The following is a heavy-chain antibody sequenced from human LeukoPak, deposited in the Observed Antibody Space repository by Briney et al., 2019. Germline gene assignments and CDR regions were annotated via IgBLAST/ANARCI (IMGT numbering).Heavy chain of an antibody. CDR1: GFTFSNAW. Sequence: GGSLRLSCAASGFTFSNAWMSWVRQVPGKGLEWISYISGSGATIYYAAYVKGRFTITRDNAKNSLYMQMNDLRSGDTAVYYCVRGARGSRSGFDYWGQGTLVTVSS. CDR3: VRGARGSRSGFDY. V-gene: IGHV3-11*01. CDR2: ISGSGATI. D-gene: IGHD3-10*01. J-gene: IGHJ4*02.